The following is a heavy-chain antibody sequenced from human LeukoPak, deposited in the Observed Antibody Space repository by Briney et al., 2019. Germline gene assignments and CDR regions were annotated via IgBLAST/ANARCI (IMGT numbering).Heavy chain of an antibody. J-gene: IGHJ6*02. CDR2: IRGTSTDI. CDR3: VRDNTNYNNYHGMDV. V-gene: IGHV3-11*05. CDR1: GFTFSDYY. D-gene: IGHD2-8*01. Sequence: GGSLRLSCVVSGFTFSDYYMSWVRQAPGQGLEWISYIRGTSTDIKIADSVKGRFTISRDNAQNTLYLQMNSLGAEDTAVYYCVRDNTNYNNYHGMDVWGQGTTVTVSS.